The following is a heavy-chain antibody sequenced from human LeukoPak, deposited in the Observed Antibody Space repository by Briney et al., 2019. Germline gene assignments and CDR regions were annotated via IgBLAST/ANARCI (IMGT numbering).Heavy chain of an antibody. D-gene: IGHD2-2*02. V-gene: IGHV3-74*01. J-gene: IGHJ4*02. CDR2: INSDGSST. Sequence: GGSLRLSCAASGFTFSSYWMHWVRQAPGKGLVWVSRINSDGSSTSYADSVKGRFTISRDNSKNTLYLQMNSLRAEDTAVYYCAKDWSVVVPAARPDYWGQGTLVTVSS. CDR1: GFTFSSYW. CDR3: AKDWSVVVPAARPDY.